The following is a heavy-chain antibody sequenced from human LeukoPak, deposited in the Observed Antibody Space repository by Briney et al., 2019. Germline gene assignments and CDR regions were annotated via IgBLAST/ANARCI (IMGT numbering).Heavy chain of an antibody. CDR3: ARITMVRGVINYYYYGMDV. CDR1: GFTFSSYS. V-gene: IGHV3-23*01. CDR2: IRGGGGST. J-gene: IGHJ6*02. D-gene: IGHD3-10*01. Sequence: GGSLRLSCAASGFTFSSYSMSWVRQAPGKGLEWVSAIRGGGGSTYYADSVKGRFTISRDNSKNTLYLQMNSLRAEETAVYYCARITMVRGVINYYYYGMDVWGQGTTVTVSS.